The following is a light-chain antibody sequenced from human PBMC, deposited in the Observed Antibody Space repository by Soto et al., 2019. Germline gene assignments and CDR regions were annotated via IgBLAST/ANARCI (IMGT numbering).Light chain of an antibody. Sequence: EIVLTQSPATLSLSPGERATLSCRASQSVNRNLAWYRQKPGQAPRLLIYDASNRATGMPARFSGSGSGTDFTLTRRSLEPADFAVYYCQRRSNWPLTFGGGTKVEIK. V-gene: IGKV3-11*01. J-gene: IGKJ4*01. CDR3: QRRSNWPLT. CDR2: DAS. CDR1: QSVNRN.